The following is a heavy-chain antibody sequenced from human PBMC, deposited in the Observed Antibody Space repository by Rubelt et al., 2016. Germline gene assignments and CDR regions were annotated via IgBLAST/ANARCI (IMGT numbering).Heavy chain of an antibody. V-gene: IGHV1-69*10. D-gene: IGHD6-13*01. Sequence: QVQLVQSGAEVKKPGASVKVSCKVSGYILTELSMHWVRQAPGKGLEWMGGIIPILGIANYAQKFQGRVTITADKSTSTAYMELSSLRSEETAVYYCARSTALGIAAAISNNWFDPWGQGTLVTVSS. CDR3: ARSTALGIAAAISNNWFDP. CDR2: IIPILGIA. J-gene: IGHJ5*02. CDR1: GYILTELS.